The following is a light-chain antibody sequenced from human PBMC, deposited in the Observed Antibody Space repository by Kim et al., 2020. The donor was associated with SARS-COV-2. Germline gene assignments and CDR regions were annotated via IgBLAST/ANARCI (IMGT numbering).Light chain of an antibody. J-gene: IGLJ1*01. Sequence: QRVTISCTGSSSNIGAGYDVHWYQQLPGTAPKLLIYGNSNRPSGVPDRFSGSKSGTSASLAITGLQAEDEADYYCQSYDSSLTLNVFGTGTKVTVL. CDR2: GNS. CDR1: SSNIGAGYD. CDR3: QSYDSSLTLNV. V-gene: IGLV1-40*01.